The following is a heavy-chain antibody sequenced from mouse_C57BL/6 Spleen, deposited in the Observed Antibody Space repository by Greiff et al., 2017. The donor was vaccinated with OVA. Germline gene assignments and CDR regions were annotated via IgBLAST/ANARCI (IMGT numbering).Heavy chain of an antibody. D-gene: IGHD2-1*01. Sequence: VQLQQPGAELVRPGTSVTLSCKASGYTFTSYWMHWVKQRPGQGLEWIGVIDPSDSYTNYNQKFKGMATLTVDTSSSTAYMQLSSLTSEDSAVYYSARELYGNYGGFAYWGQGTLVTVSA. J-gene: IGHJ3*01. CDR3: ARELYGNYGGFAY. CDR2: IDPSDSYT. V-gene: IGHV1-59*01. CDR1: GYTFTSYW.